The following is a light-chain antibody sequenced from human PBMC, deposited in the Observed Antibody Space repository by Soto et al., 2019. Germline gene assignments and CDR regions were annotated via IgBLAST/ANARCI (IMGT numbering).Light chain of an antibody. V-gene: IGLV1-51*01. J-gene: IGLJ1*01. Sequence: SVLTQPPSVSAAPGQKVTISCSGSSSNIRNNYVSWYQQLPGTAPKLLIYDNNKRPSGIPDRFSGSKSGTSATLGITGLQTGDEADYYCGTWDSSLSAYVFGTGTKVTV. CDR3: GTWDSSLSAYV. CDR2: DNN. CDR1: SSNIRNNY.